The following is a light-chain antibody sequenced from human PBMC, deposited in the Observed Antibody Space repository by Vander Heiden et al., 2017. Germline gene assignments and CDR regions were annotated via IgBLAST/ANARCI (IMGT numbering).Light chain of an antibody. CDR2: AAS. CDR3: QQSYSTPCT. Sequence: DIQMTQSPSSLSASVGDRVTITCRASQSISSFLNWYQQKPGKAPELLIYAASSLQSGVPSRFSGSGSGTDFTLTISSLQPEDFATYYCQQSYSTPCTFGQGTKLEIK. V-gene: IGKV1-39*01. J-gene: IGKJ2*02. CDR1: QSISSF.